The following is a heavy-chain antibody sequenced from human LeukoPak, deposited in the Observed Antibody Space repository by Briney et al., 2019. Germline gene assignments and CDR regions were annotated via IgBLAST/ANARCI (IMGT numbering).Heavy chain of an antibody. CDR1: GFTFSSSR. V-gene: IGHV3-21*01. J-gene: IGHJ4*02. Sequence: GGSLRLSCSASGFTFSSSRMKECRQAPGKGLEWVSSISSSSSYIYYADSVKGRFTISRDNAKNSLYLQMNSLRAEDTAVYYRSRSPYTAMVTGGEDYWGQGTLVTVSS. D-gene: IGHD5-18*01. CDR3: SRSPYTAMVTGGEDY. CDR2: ISSSSSYI.